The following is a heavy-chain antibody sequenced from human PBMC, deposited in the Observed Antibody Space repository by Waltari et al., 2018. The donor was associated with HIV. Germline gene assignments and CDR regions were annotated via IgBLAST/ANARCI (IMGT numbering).Heavy chain of an antibody. CDR3: ARDVQGYCAGERCFYGMDV. J-gene: IGHJ6*02. Sequence: QVQLVESGGGVVQPGRSLRLSCAAFGFPVRDYGMHWVRQAAGKGLEWVAVVRQDGSNKYYGDSVKGRFTISRDNSKNTLELQMNSLRAEDTAVYYCARDVQGYCAGERCFYGMDVWGQGTTVTVSS. D-gene: IGHD2-8*02. V-gene: IGHV3-33*01. CDR1: GFPVRDYG. CDR2: VRQDGSNK.